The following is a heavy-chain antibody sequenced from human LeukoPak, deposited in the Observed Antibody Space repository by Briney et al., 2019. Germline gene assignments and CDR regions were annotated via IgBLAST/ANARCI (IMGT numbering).Heavy chain of an antibody. CDR1: GFPFSTYG. CDR2: IWYDGSNK. J-gene: IGHJ4*02. D-gene: IGHD6-13*01. V-gene: IGHV3-33*01. CDR3: ARGGGLAGTGSFDY. Sequence: GGSLRLSCAASGFPFSTYGMHWVRQPPGKGLEWVAVIWYDGSNKYYADSVKGRFTISRDNSKNTMYLQMDSLRVEDTAMYYCARGGGLAGTGSFDYWGQGTLVTVSS.